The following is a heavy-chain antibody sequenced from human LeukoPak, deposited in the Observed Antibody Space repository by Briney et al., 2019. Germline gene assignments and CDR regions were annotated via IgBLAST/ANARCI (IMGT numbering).Heavy chain of an antibody. CDR2: LHSGGHT. D-gene: IGHD7-27*01. CDR1: GFTISSNY. J-gene: IGHJ2*01. CDR3: VRGLSGVSSWYFDL. Sequence: GSLRLSCAASGFTISSNYLSWVRHAPGKGLVWISALHSGGHTFYADSVRGRFTISRDISKNTLYLQMNDLGAEDTALYYCVRGLSGVSSWYFDLWGRGTLVSVSS. V-gene: IGHV3-53*01.